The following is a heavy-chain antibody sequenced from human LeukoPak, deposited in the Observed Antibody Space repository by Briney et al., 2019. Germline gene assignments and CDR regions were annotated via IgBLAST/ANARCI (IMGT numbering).Heavy chain of an antibody. V-gene: IGHV1-2*02. D-gene: IGHD6-13*01. J-gene: IGHJ6*03. Sequence: APVKVSCKASGYTFTGYYMHWVRQAPGQGLEWMGWINPNSGGTNYAQKFQGRVTMTRDTSISTAYMELSRLRSDDTAVYYCARALARSSSWYWYYYYYMDVWGKGTTVTVSS. CDR2: INPNSGGT. CDR3: ARALARSSSWYWYYYYYMDV. CDR1: GYTFTGYY.